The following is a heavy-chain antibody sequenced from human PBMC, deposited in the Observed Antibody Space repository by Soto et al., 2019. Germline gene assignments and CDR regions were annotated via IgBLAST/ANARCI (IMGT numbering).Heavy chain of an antibody. Sequence: QVQLQESGPGLAKPSQTLSLTCTVSGGSISSGGYYWSWIRQHPGKGLEWIGYIYYSGSTYYNPSLKSRVTISVDTSKNQFSLKLSSVTAADTAVYYCARGQLHYYDSSGYYSPWGQGTLVTVSS. D-gene: IGHD3-22*01. CDR1: GGSISSGGYY. V-gene: IGHV4-31*03. CDR2: IYYSGST. CDR3: ARGQLHYYDSSGYYSP. J-gene: IGHJ5*02.